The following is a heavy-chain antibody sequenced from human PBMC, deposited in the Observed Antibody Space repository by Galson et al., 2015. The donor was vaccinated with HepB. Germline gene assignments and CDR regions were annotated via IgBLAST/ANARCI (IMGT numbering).Heavy chain of an antibody. Sequence: SETLSLTCTVSGGPISSSSYYWGWIRQPPGKGLEWIGSIYYSGSTYYNPSLKSRVTISVDTSKNQFSLKLSSVTAADTAVYYCARTSLEGHTAMVWGQGTLVTVSS. V-gene: IGHV4-39*01. CDR1: GGPISSSSYY. J-gene: IGHJ4*02. D-gene: IGHD5-18*01. CDR2: IYYSGST. CDR3: ARTSLEGHTAMV.